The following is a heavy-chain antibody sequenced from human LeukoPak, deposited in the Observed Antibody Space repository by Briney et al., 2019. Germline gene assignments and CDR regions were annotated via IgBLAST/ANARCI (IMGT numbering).Heavy chain of an antibody. V-gene: IGHV4-59*01. D-gene: IGHD5-18*01. CDR3: ARAAGDSYGYRYYFDQ. CDR2: IYYSGST. J-gene: IGHJ4*02. CDR1: GGSISNYY. Sequence: TSETLSLTCTVSGGSISNYYWSWIRQPPGKGLEWIGHIYYSGSTNYNPSLKSRVIISLDTSKNQFSLKVSSVTAADTAVYYCARAAGDSYGYRYYFDQWGQGTLVTVSS.